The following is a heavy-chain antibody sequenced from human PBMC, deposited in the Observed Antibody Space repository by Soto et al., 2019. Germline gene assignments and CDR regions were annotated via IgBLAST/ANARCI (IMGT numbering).Heavy chain of an antibody. CDR3: ARSGSGWLYYFDY. CDR2: IIPIFGTA. Sequence: SVKASCKASGGTFSIYAISCVLQAPGQGLEWMGGIIPIFGTANYAQKFQGRVTITADESTSTAYMELSSLRSEDTAVYYCARSGSGWLYYFDYWGQGTLVTVSS. CDR1: GGTFSIYA. D-gene: IGHD6-19*01. J-gene: IGHJ4*02. V-gene: IGHV1-69*13.